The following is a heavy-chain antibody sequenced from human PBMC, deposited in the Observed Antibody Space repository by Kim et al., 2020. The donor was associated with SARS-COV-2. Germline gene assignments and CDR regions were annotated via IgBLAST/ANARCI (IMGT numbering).Heavy chain of an antibody. CDR1: GYNFSNHW. J-gene: IGHJ3*01. V-gene: IGHV5-10-1*01. D-gene: IGHD3-9*01. CDR2: IDPSDSYT. CDR3: ARLATRWQFSGLDAFDV. Sequence: GESLKISCKASGYNFSNHWISWVCQMPGKGLEWMGRIDPSDSYTNYGPSFQDHVTISADRSTSTVYLQWNSLKASDTAIYYCARLATRWQFSGLDAFDVWGQGTMISVSS.